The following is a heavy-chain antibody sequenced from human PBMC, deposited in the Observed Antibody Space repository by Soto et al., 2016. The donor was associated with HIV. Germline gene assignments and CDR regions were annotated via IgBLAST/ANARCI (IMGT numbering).Heavy chain of an antibody. CDR1: GFTFNTYW. CDR3: VRADRGGFGELSPFDP. J-gene: IGHJ5*02. D-gene: IGHD3-10*01. V-gene: IGHV3-74*01. Sequence: EVILVESGGGLIQPGGSLRLSCAVSGFTFNTYWMHWVRQPPGKGLVWVSRINADGTNTIYADSVKGRFTISRDNAKNTLYLQMNNLRVEDTAIYFCVRADRGGFGELSPFDPWGQGALVTVSS. CDR2: INADGTNT.